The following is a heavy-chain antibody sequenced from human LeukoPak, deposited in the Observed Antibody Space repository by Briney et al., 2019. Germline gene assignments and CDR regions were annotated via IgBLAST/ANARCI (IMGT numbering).Heavy chain of an antibody. J-gene: IGHJ6*02. CDR3: ARDWVKPGTPDNYYYGMDV. CDR1: GGSISSSSW. V-gene: IGHV4-4*03. Sequence: PGTLSLTCAVSGGSISSSSWWSWVRQPPGKGLEWIGEIYHNGNTNYNPSLKSRVSISIDKSKNQSSLRLNSVTAADAAIYYCARDWVKPGTPDNYYYGMDVWGQGTTVTVSS. D-gene: IGHD2-15*01. CDR2: IYHNGNT.